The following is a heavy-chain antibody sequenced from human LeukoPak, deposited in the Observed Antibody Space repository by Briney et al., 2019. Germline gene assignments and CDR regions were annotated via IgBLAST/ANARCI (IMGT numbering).Heavy chain of an antibody. CDR2: IYYSGST. CDR1: GGSISSYY. D-gene: IGHD6-13*01. V-gene: IGHV4-59*01. J-gene: IGHJ4*02. CDR3: ASIGYSSSWYYFDS. Sequence: PSETLSLTCTVSGGSISSYYWSWIRQPPRKGLEGIGYIYYSGSTNYNPSLKSRVTISVDTSKNQFSLKLSSVTAADTAVYYCASIGYSSSWYYFDSWGQGTLVTVSS.